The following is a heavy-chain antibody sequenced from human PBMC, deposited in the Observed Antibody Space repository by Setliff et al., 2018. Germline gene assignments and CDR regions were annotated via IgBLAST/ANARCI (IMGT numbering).Heavy chain of an antibody. J-gene: IGHJ4*02. V-gene: IGHV4-34*01. CDR2: INHSGST. Sequence: SETLSLTCTVYGVSFSGYSWTWIRQPPGKGLEWIGDINHSGSTNYSPSLKSRVTISVDTSKNQFSLKLSSVTAADTAVYYCARGSRIAGRAIDFWGQGTLVTVSS. CDR3: ARGSRIAGRAIDF. D-gene: IGHD6-6*01. CDR1: GVSFSGYS.